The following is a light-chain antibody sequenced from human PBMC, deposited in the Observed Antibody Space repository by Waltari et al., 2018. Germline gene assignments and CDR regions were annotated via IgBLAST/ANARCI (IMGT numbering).Light chain of an antibody. J-gene: IGLJ1*01. Sequence: QSVLTQPPSVSGAPGQRVTISCTGSSSNIGAGYDVHCDQQLPGTAPKLLIYGNSNRPSGVPDRFSGSKSGTSASLAITGLQAEDEADYYCQSYDSSLSGFYVFGTGTKVTVL. V-gene: IGLV1-40*01. CDR1: SSNIGAGYD. CDR3: QSYDSSLSGFYV. CDR2: GNS.